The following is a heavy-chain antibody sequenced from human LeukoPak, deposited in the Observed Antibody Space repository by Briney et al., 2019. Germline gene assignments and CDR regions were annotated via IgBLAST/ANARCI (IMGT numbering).Heavy chain of an antibody. V-gene: IGHV1-18*01. D-gene: IGHD3-22*01. J-gene: IGHJ4*02. CDR3: ARDSITMIPFDY. Sequence: ASVKVSCKASGGTFSSYAISWVRQAPGQGLEWMGWISAYNGNTNYAQKLQGRVTMTTDTSTSTAYMELRSLRSDDTAVYYCARDSITMIPFDYWGQGTLVTVSS. CDR1: GGTFSSYA. CDR2: ISAYNGNT.